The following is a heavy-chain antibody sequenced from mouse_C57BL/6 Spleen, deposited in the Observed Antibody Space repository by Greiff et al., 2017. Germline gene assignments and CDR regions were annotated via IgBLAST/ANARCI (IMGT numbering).Heavy chain of an antibody. V-gene: IGHV1-64*01. Sequence: QVHVKQPGAELVKPGASVKLSCKASGYTFTSYWMHWVKQRPGQGLEWIGMIHPNSGSTNYNEKFKSKATLTVDKSSSTAYMQLSSLTSEDSAVXYCARAHYYGSSHWYFDVWGTGTTVTVSS. CDR1: GYTFTSYW. J-gene: IGHJ1*03. D-gene: IGHD1-1*01. CDR2: IHPNSGST. CDR3: ARAHYYGSSHWYFDV.